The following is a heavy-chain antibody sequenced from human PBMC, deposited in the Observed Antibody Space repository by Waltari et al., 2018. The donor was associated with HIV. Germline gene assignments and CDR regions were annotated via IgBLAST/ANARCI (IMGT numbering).Heavy chain of an antibody. V-gene: IGHV3-66*01. J-gene: IGHJ6*02. CDR2: IYSGGRT. D-gene: IGHD6-13*01. Sequence: EVQLVESGGGLVQPGGSLRLSCAASGFTVSSNYMSWVRQAPGKGLEWVSVIYSGGRTYSAGSVKGRFTSSRDNSKNTLYLQMNSLRAEDTAVYYCARDWAHSSSWSRYYYHGMDVWGQGTTVTVSS. CDR1: GFTVSSNY. CDR3: ARDWAHSSSWSRYYYHGMDV.